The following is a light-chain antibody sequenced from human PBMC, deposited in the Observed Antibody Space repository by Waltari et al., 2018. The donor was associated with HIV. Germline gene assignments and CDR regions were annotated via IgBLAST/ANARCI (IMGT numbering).Light chain of an antibody. J-gene: IGLJ3*02. CDR3: STWDNSLSHWV. CDR1: ISNLGGNF. CDR2: RND. V-gene: IGLV1-47*01. Sequence: QSVVTQPPSASGTPGQNISISCSGDISNLGGNFVYWYQQRPGTAPRLLLSRNDQRPSGVPDRFAGSKSATSASLAISGLRSEDEADYHCSTWDNSLSHWVFGGGTTVTVL.